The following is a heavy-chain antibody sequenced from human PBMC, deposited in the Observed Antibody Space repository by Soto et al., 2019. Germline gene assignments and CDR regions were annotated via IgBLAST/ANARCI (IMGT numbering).Heavy chain of an antibody. J-gene: IGHJ4*02. CDR2: IKQDGGEK. D-gene: IGHD3-16*01. V-gene: IGHV3-7*04. Sequence: EVQLVESGGGLVQPGGSLRLSCAASVFTFTSYWMTWVRHAPGKGLEWVANIKQDGGEKYYVGSVKGRFTISRDNAENSLYLQLDSLRAEDAAVYYCARGASLTWGTYTLDYWGQGTLVTVSS. CDR3: ARGASLTWGTYTLDY. CDR1: VFTFTSYW.